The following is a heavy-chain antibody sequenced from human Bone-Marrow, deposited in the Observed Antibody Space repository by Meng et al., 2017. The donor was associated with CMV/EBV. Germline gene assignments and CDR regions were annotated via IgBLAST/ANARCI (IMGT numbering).Heavy chain of an antibody. J-gene: IGHJ4*02. CDR1: GFTFSSYW. D-gene: IGHD1-26*01. CDR3: ARGRSGSFAD. CDR2: INSDGSST. V-gene: IGHV3-74*01. Sequence: GESLKISCAASGFTFSSYWMHWVRQAPGKGLVWVSRINSDGSSTSYADSVKGRFTTSRDNAKNTLYLQMNSLRAEDTAVYYCARGRSGSFADWGQGTLVTVSS.